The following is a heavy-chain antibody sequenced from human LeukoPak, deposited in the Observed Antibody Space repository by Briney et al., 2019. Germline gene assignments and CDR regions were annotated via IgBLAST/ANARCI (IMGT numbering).Heavy chain of an antibody. D-gene: IGHD2-2*01. J-gene: IGHJ6*02. CDR1: GYTFTSYG. CDR3: ARGRKVVPSMDV. V-gene: IGHV1-8*02. CDR2: MNPNSGNT. Sequence: ASVKVSCKASGYTFTSYGISWVRQATGQGLEWMGWMNPNSGNTGYAQKFQGRVTMTRNTSISTAYMELSSLRSGNTAVYYCARGRKVVPSMDVWGQGTTVTVSS.